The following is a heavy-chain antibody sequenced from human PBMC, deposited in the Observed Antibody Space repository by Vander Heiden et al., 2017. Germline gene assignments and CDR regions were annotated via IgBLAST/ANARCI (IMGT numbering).Heavy chain of an antibody. J-gene: IGHJ4*02. Sequence: EVQLVESGGGLVKPGGSLRLSCASSGFSVSSHTMDWVRPAPGKGREWVSSISGSGYNINYADSVKGRFTISRDNAKNSLYLQMNSLRAEDTAVYYCARHHCTGGSCRGYFDFWGQGTLVTVSS. CDR1: GFSVSSHT. CDR3: ARHHCTGGSCRGYFDF. D-gene: IGHD2-8*02. V-gene: IGHV3-21*01. CDR2: ISGSGYNI.